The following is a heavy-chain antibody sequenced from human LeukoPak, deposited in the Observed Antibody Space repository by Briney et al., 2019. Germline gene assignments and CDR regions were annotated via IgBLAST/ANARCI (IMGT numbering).Heavy chain of an antibody. D-gene: IGHD2-21*02. J-gene: IGHJ6*02. CDR3: ARERVVVTAIEDCYYGMDV. V-gene: IGHV3-74*01. CDR1: GFTFSSCW. CDR2: INSDGSST. Sequence: GGSLRLSCAASGFTFSSCWMHWVRQAPGKGLVWVSRINSDGSSTSYADSVKGRFTISRDNAKNTLYLQMNSLRAEDTAVYYCARERVVVTAIEDCYYGMDVWGQGTTVTVPS.